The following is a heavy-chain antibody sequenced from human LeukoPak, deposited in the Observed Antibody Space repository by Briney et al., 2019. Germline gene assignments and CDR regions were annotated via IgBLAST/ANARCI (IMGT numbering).Heavy chain of an antibody. Sequence: ASVKVSCKASGYTFTSYYMHWVRQAPGQGLEWMGWINPNSGGTNYAQKFQGWVTMTRDTSISTAYMELSRLRSDDTAVYYCARSGYYYDFDYWGQVTLVTVSS. CDR2: INPNSGGT. J-gene: IGHJ4*02. CDR3: ARSGYYYDFDY. V-gene: IGHV1-2*04. D-gene: IGHD3-22*01. CDR1: GYTFTSYY.